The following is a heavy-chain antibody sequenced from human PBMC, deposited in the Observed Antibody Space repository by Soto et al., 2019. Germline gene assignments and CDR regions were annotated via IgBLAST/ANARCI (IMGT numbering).Heavy chain of an antibody. CDR3: EREVTSPGGPDAFDI. CDR2: ISSLNHM. D-gene: IGHD2-15*01. J-gene: IGHJ3*02. V-gene: IGHV3-48*03. CDR1: GFIFSSHE. Sequence: PGGSLRLSCAASGFIFSSHEMNWVRQAPGKGLEWVSGISSLNHMYCAGSVKGRFTISRDNAKNSLYLEMKRLRAEDTAVYYCEREVTSPGGPDAFDIWGSGTLVTVSS.